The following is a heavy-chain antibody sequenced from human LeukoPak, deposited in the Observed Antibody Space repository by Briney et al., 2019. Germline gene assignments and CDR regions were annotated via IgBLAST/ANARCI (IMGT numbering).Heavy chain of an antibody. J-gene: IGHJ4*02. CDR2: IIPIFGTA. CDR3: ARLSSSSPPEDY. V-gene: IGHV1-69*05. D-gene: IGHD6-13*01. CDR1: GGTFSSYA. Sequence: SVKVSCKASGGTFSSYAISWVRQAPGQGLEGMGRIIPIFGTANYAQKFQGRVTITTDESTSTAYMELSSLRSEDTAVYYCARLSSSSPPEDYWGQGTLVTVSS.